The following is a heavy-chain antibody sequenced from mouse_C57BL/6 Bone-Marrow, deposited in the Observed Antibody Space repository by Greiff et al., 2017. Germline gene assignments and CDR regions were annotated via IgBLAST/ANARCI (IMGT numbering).Heavy chain of an antibody. D-gene: IGHD1-2*01. CDR1: GYTFTDYY. V-gene: IGHV1-76*01. CDR3: ARRTTAYYFDG. Sequence: VKLMESGAELVRPGASVKLSCKASGYTFTDYYINWVKQRPGQGLEWIARIYPGSGNTYYNEKFKGKATLTAEKSSSTAYMQLSSLTSEDSAVYFCARRTTAYYFDGWGRGTTLTVSS. J-gene: IGHJ2*01. CDR2: IYPGSGNT.